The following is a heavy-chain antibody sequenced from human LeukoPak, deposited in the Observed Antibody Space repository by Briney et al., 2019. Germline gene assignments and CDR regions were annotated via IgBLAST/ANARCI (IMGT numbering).Heavy chain of an antibody. J-gene: IGHJ6*03. D-gene: IGHD2-21*01. V-gene: IGHV4-4*07. CDR1: GGSFDSPY. Sequence: SETLSLTCTVSGGSFDSPYWTWLRQPAGKGPQWLARTYTGGTIDYNPSLKGRVTISLSPSRNQFSLQLSSVTAADTAVYYCARAPRYYMNIDVWGKGTTVIVSS. CDR2: TYTGGTI. CDR3: ARAPRYYMNIDV.